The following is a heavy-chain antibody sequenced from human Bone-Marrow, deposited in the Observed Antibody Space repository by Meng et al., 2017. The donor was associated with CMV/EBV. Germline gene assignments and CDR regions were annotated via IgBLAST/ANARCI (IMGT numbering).Heavy chain of an antibody. CDR2: IANSGSTI. D-gene: IGHD5-24*01. CDR3: ARGGATQVRTYGMDV. J-gene: IGHJ6*02. V-gene: IGHV3-11*04. Sequence: GESLKISCVASGFAFSDSYMSWIRQAPGKGLEWISYIANSGSTIYYADSVKGRFTISRDNDEKSLFQQMSSLRAEDTGVYFCARGGATQVRTYGMDVWGQGTTVTVSS. CDR1: GFAFSDSY.